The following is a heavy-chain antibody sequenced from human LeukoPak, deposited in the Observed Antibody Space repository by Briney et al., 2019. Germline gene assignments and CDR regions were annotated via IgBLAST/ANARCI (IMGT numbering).Heavy chain of an antibody. CDR2: INDNGAGT. D-gene: IGHD6-13*01. V-gene: IGHV3-23*01. J-gene: IGHJ3*02. CDR3: VRGVSISSSWYNDI. CDR1: GFTFSSYA. Sequence: GGSLRLSCAASGFTFSSYAMSWVRQAPGKGLKWVSTINDNGAGTYYADSVKGRFTISRDNAKNSLYLQMNSLRAEDTAVYYCVRGVSISSSWYNDIWGQGTMVTVSS.